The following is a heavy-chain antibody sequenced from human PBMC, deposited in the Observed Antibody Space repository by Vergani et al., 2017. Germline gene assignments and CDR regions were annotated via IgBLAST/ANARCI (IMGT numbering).Heavy chain of an antibody. Sequence: QVQLQESGPGLVKPSGTLSLTCAVSGGSISSSYWWSWVRQPPGKGLEWIGEIYHSGSTNYNPSLKSRVTISVDKSKNQFSLKLSSVTAADTAVYYCARFLTGTTIYYYYCIDVWRQGTTVTVSS. J-gene: IGHJ6*02. D-gene: IGHD1-20*01. CDR2: IYHSGST. CDR3: ARFLTGTTIYYYYCIDV. V-gene: IGHV4-4*02. CDR1: GGSISSSYW.